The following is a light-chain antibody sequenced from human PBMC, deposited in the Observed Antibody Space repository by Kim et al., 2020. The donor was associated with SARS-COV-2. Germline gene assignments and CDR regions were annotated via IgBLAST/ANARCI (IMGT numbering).Light chain of an antibody. CDR3: NSWDSSGDHL. J-gene: IGLJ2*01. CDR2: NKK. Sequence: VALGQTVRITCQGDSLRNYYINWYQQKPGPAPVLVIYNKKDRPSGIPDRFSGSNSGNTASLTITGTQAEDEADYYCNSWDSSGDHLFGGGTQLTVL. CDR1: SLRNYY. V-gene: IGLV3-19*01.